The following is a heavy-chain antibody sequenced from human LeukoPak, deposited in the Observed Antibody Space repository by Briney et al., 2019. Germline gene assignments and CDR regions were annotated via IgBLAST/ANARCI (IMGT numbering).Heavy chain of an antibody. D-gene: IGHD1-1*01. CDR1: GYTFTTYY. J-gene: IGHJ4*02. CDR3: ARALHDDNPYYFDY. CDR2: INPSGGST. Sequence: ASAKVSCKASGYTFTTYYMHWVRQAPGQGLEWMGIINPSGGSTSYTQKFQGRVTMTRDTSTSTVYMELSSLRSEDTAVYYCARALHDDNPYYFDYWGQGTLVTVSS. V-gene: IGHV1-46*01.